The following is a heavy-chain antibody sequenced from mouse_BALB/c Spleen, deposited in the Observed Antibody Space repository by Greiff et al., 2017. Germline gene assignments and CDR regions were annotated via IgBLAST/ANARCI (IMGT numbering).Heavy chain of an antibody. CDR1: GDSITSCY. CDR2: ISYSGST. V-gene: IGHV3-8*02. CDR3: ARLDAYYAMDY. Sequence: EVKLMESGPSLVKPSQTLSLTCSVTGDSITSCYWNWIRKFPGNKLEYMGYISYSGSTYYNPSLKSRISITRDTSKNQYYLQLNSVTTEDTATYYCARLDAYYAMDYWGQGTSVTVSS. J-gene: IGHJ4*01.